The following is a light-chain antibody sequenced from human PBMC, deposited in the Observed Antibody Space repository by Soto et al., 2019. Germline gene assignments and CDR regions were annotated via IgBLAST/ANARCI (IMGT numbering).Light chain of an antibody. CDR1: SSDVGSYNL. J-gene: IGLJ3*02. V-gene: IGLV2-23*02. CDR2: EVN. CDR3: CSCVISRILGV. Sequence: QSALTQAASVSGSPGQSITISCTGTSSDVGSYNLVSWYQHHPGKAPKLIIYEVNKRPSGVSDRFSGSKSVNTASLTISGLQAEYEADYYCCSCVISRILGVFGEGTEVTVL.